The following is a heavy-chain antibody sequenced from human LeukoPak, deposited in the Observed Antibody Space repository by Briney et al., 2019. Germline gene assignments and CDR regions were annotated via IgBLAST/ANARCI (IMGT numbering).Heavy chain of an antibody. J-gene: IGHJ1*01. Sequence: PSETLSLTCNVSGDSIGRYFRSWIRQPPGKTLEWIGYIYYGATTTYNPSFKSRVTISVDTPKNQVSLKLKSVTAADTAFYYCARGDGSGWSGGRNFPHWGQGTLVTVSS. CDR2: IYYGATT. V-gene: IGHV4-59*01. CDR1: GDSIGRYF. CDR3: ARGDGSGWSGGRNFPH. D-gene: IGHD6-19*01.